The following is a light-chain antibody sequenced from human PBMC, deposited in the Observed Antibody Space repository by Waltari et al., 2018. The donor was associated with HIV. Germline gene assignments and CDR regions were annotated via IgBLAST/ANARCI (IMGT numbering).Light chain of an antibody. J-gene: IGLJ3*02. V-gene: IGLV1-47*01. CDR2: GSN. Sequence: QSVLTQSPSASGTPGQRVTISCSASSYNIGSNYVYWYQQLPGTAPKLLSYGSNQRPPGVPDRFSGSKSGTSASLAISGLRSEDEADYYCAAWDDSLSGRVFGGGTKLTVL. CDR3: AAWDDSLSGRV. CDR1: SYNIGSNY.